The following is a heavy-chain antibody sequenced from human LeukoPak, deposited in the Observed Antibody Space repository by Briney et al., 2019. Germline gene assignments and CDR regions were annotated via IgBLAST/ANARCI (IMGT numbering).Heavy chain of an antibody. CDR2: IKEDESEK. CDR3: ATYKNWVAGDV. CDR1: GFTFSDSW. Sequence: GSLRLSCAASGFTFSDSWMSWVRQAPGKGPEWVADIKEDESEKRYVDSVKGRFTVSRDNAKSSLFLQMNSLRVEGTAVYYCATYKNWVAGDVWGQGTTVSVSS. J-gene: IGHJ6*02. D-gene: IGHD7-27*01. V-gene: IGHV3-7*01.